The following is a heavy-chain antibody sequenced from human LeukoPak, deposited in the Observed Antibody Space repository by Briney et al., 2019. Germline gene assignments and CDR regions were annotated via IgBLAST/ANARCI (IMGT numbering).Heavy chain of an antibody. CDR1: GSTFSSYA. V-gene: IGHV3-23*01. CDR3: AKGSRHTIFGVIIPFDY. D-gene: IGHD3-3*01. Sequence: GGSLRLSCAASGSTFSSYAMNWVRQAPGKGLEWVSIISGSGDSTYYADSVKGRFTISRDNSKNTLYLQMNSLRAEDTAVYYCAKGSRHTIFGVIIPFDYWGQGTLVTVPS. CDR2: ISGSGDST. J-gene: IGHJ4*02.